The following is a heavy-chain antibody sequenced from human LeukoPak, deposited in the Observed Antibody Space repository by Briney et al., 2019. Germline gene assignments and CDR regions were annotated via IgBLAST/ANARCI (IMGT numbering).Heavy chain of an antibody. Sequence: ASVKVSCKASGYTFSDYYIHWVRQAPGQGLEWMGWSNPKSGGVHYVEKFQDWVTMITDTSIGTAYLELSSLNFDDTAVYYCAREGDNGVDVNWFDPWGQGTLVTVSS. CDR2: SNPKSGGV. V-gene: IGHV1-2*04. J-gene: IGHJ5*02. CDR1: GYTFSDYY. D-gene: IGHD2-8*01. CDR3: AREGDNGVDVNWFDP.